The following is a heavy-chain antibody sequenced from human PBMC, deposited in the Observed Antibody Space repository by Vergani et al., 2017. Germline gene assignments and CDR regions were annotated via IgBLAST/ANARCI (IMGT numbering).Heavy chain of an antibody. CDR1: GFTFSSYG. D-gene: IGHD5-12*01. CDR3: ARDRGYSGYDPQGDYGMDV. V-gene: IGHV3-33*01. Sequence: VQLVESGGGVVQPGRSLRLSCAASGFTFSSYGMHWVRQAPGKGLEWVAVIWYDGSNKYYADSVKGRFTISRDNSKNTLYLQMNSLRAEDTAVYYCARDRGYSGYDPQGDYGMDVWGQGTMVTVSS. J-gene: IGHJ6*02. CDR2: IWYDGSNK.